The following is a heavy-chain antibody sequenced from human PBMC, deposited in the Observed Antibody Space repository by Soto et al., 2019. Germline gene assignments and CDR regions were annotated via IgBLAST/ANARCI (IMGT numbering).Heavy chain of an antibody. CDR2: ATRGGST. Sequence: SETLPLTCAVYGGSLGGYYWTWIHQHPVKGLEWIGGATRGGSTTYNPSLKSRIVISADTFKNQFFLKMSSMTAADTAVYFCGRGQGIDLRLHLGSWGRGTMVRVSS. CDR1: GGSLGGYY. CDR3: GRGQGIDLRLHLGS. J-gene: IGHJ5*01. V-gene: IGHV4-34*01. D-gene: IGHD2-15*01.